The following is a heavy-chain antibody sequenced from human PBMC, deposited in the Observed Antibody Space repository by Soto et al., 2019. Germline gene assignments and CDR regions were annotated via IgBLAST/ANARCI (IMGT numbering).Heavy chain of an antibody. Sequence: SETLSLTCTVSGGSISSYYWSWIRQPPGKGLEWIGYIYYSGSTDYNPSLKSRVTISVDTSKNQFSLKLSSVTAADTAVYYCARGGSNFDWLLPFDYWGQGTLVTVSS. CDR1: GGSISSYY. V-gene: IGHV4-59*01. D-gene: IGHD3-9*01. CDR3: ARGGSNFDWLLPFDY. J-gene: IGHJ4*02. CDR2: IYYSGST.